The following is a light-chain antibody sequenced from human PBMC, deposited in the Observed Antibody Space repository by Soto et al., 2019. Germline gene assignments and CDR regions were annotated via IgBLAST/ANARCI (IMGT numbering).Light chain of an antibody. CDR1: SGDVGAYDY. CDR3: SSYAGSNNPYV. J-gene: IGLJ1*01. V-gene: IGLV2-8*01. Sequence: QSSRTHPPSSTGSPGQAVTISCTGTSGDVGAYDYVSWYQQHPGKAPKLMIYEVSKRPLGVPDRFSGSKSGNTASLTVSGLQAEEEADYYCSSYAGSNNPYVFGTGPKVTVL. CDR2: EVS.